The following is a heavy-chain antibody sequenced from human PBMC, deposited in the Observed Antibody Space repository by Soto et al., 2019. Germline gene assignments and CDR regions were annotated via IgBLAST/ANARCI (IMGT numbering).Heavy chain of an antibody. CDR1: VDSLSGSDHK. CDR3: ARECSAIDY. CDR2: MYSSGYT. Sequence: QVQLQESGPGLVKPSETLSLTCTVSVDSLSGSDHKWCWIRQPPGKGLEYVGYMYSSGYTDYNHSLKSRVTMAIDTSKNQHALKLSSETDAASAVYYCARECSAIDYWGQGILVTVSS. J-gene: IGHJ4*02. D-gene: IGHD3-10*02. V-gene: IGHV4-61*08.